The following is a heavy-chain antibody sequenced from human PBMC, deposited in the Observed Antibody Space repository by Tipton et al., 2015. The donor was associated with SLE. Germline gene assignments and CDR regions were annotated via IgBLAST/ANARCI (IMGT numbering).Heavy chain of an antibody. V-gene: IGHV4-59*11. J-gene: IGHJ3*02. CDR1: GGSISSHY. CDR2: IYYSGST. Sequence: TLSLTCTVSGGSISSHYWSWIRQPPGKGLEWIGYIYYSGSTNYNPSLKSRVTISVDTSKNQFSLKLSSVTAADTAVYYCARGIQLWLRRDAFDIWGQGTMVTVPS. D-gene: IGHD5-18*01. CDR3: ARGIQLWLRRDAFDI.